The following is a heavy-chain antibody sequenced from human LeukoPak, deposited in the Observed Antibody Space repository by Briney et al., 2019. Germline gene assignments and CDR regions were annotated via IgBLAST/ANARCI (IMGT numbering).Heavy chain of an antibody. Sequence: GSLTLSCAASGFTFSSYAMSWVRQAPGKGLEWIGEINHSGSTNYNPSLKSRVTISVDTSKNQFSLKLSSVTAADTAVYYCARHQGVVDLWGRGSLVTVSS. V-gene: IGHV4-34*01. CDR3: ARHQGVVDL. CDR1: GFTFSSYA. D-gene: IGHD3-3*01. CDR2: INHSGST. J-gene: IGHJ2*01.